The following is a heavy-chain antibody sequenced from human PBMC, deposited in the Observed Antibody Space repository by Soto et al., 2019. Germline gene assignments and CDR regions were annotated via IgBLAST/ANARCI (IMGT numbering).Heavy chain of an antibody. J-gene: IGHJ5*02. V-gene: IGHV4-4*02. CDR1: SGSISSSNW. Sequence: QVQLQESGPGLVKPSGTLSLTCAVSSGSISSSNWWSWVRQPPGKGLEWIGEIYHSGGTNYNPSLKSRVTISVDKSKNQFSLKLSSVTAADTAVYYCARERGSPRPNNWFDPWGQGTLVTVSS. D-gene: IGHD6-13*01. CDR2: IYHSGGT. CDR3: ARERGSPRPNNWFDP.